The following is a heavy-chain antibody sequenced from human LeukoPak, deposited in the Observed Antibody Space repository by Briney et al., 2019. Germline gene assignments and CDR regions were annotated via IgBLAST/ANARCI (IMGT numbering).Heavy chain of an antibody. J-gene: IGHJ4*02. CDR2: INGIGGST. CDR1: GFTFGAHA. D-gene: IGHD5-24*01. V-gene: IGHV3-23*01. CDR3: ARAPRDGYMPFVY. Sequence: GGSLRLSCAASGFTFGAHAMSWVRQAPGKGLEWVSSINGIGGSTRYADSVKGRFTISRDNSKNTLFLQMNSLRAGDTGVYYCARAPRDGYMPFVYWGEGTLVTVSS.